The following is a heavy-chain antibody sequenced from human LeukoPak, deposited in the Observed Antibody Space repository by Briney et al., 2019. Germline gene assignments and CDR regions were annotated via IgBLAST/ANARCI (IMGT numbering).Heavy chain of an antibody. D-gene: IGHD3-3*01. Sequence: ASVKVSCKASGYTFTSYAMNWVRQAPGQGLEWMGWINTNTGNPTYAQGFTGRIVFSLDTSVSTAYLQISSLKAEDTAVYYCARRPSTYYDFWSGYYRSTIDTEYYFDYWGQGTLVTVSS. J-gene: IGHJ4*02. CDR1: GYTFTSYA. CDR3: ARRPSTYYDFWSGYYRSTIDTEYYFDY. V-gene: IGHV7-4-1*02. CDR2: INTNTGNP.